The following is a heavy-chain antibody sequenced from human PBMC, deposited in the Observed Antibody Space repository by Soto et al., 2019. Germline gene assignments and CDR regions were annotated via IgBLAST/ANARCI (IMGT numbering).Heavy chain of an antibody. V-gene: IGHV1-69*06. CDR3: ARXAECRGYCLKKFTWLDP. D-gene: IGHD2-15*01. Sequence: SGKVSCEASAGSFSTYAFSWVRQAPGHGLEWMGGIIPIFDSPYYAQNFQGRVTIAADRSTSTVYMELSSLTPEDTAVYYCARXAECRGYCLKKFTWLDPWGPGTLVTVSS. CDR1: AGSFSTYA. CDR2: IIPIFDSP. J-gene: IGHJ5*02.